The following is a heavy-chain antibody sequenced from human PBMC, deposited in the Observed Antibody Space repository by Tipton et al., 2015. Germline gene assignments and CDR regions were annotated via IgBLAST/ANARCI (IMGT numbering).Heavy chain of an antibody. CDR2: ISYSGST. CDR1: AYPISSDYY. V-gene: IGHV4-28*01. CDR3: ACQDYDSLTRDYQTVDY. Sequence: TLSLTCAVSAYPISSDYYWGWIRQSPGKGLEWIGYISYSGSTHYNPSLKSRVTMSRDTSKNQFSLKLTSVTAADTAVYYCACQDYDSLTRDYQTVDYWGQGTLVTVSS. J-gene: IGHJ4*02. D-gene: IGHD3-9*01.